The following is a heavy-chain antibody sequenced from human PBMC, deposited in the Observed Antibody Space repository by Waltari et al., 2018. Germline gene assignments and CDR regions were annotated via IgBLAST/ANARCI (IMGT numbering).Heavy chain of an antibody. D-gene: IGHD3-9*01. CDR3: FRFDWLSGFDP. Sequence: EVQLVESGGGLVQPGGSPRLSCAASGFTFSSYSMNWVRQAPGKGLEWVSYISSSSSTIYYADSVKGRFTISRDNAKNSLYLQMNSLRAEDTAVYYCFRFDWLSGFDPWGQGTLVTVSS. CDR1: GFTFSSYS. V-gene: IGHV3-48*04. CDR2: ISSSSSTI. J-gene: IGHJ5*02.